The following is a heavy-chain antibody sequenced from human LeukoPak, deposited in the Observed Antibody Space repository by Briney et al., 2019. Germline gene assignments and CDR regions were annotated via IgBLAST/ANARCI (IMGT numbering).Heavy chain of an antibody. CDR3: ARTETTGVTRGVGVFDI. D-gene: IGHD4-23*01. Sequence: SQTLSLTCTVSGGSISSGGYYWSWIRQPPGKGLESIGHIYYTGSTNYNPSLKSRVTISLDTSKYLLSLKLSSVTAADTALYYCARTETTGVTRGVGVFDIWGQGTMVTVSS. CDR1: GGSISSGGYY. J-gene: IGHJ3*02. V-gene: IGHV4-61*09. CDR2: IYYTGST.